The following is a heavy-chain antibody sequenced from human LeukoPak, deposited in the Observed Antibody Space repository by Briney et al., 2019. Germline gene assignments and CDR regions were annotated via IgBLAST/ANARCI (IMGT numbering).Heavy chain of an antibody. CDR3: ARESGVFWSGPTVTDAFDI. D-gene: IGHD3-3*01. J-gene: IGHJ3*02. Sequence: SETLSLTCTVSGGSISSSSYYWGWIRQPPGKGLEWIGSIYYSGSTYYNPSLKSRVTISVDTSKNQFSLKLSSVTAADTAVYYCARESGVFWSGPTVTDAFDIWGQGTMVTVSS. CDR1: GGSISSSSYY. CDR2: IYYSGST. V-gene: IGHV4-39*07.